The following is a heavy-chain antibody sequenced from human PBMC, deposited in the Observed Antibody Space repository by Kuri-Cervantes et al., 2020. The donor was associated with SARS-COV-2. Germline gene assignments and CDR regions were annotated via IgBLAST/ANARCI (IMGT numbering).Heavy chain of an antibody. CDR3: ARESSIGGFDY. J-gene: IGHJ4*02. CDR1: GFTFSDYY. D-gene: IGHD3-10*01. CDR2: ISSSGSTI. Sequence: GESLKISCAASGFTFSDYYMSWIRQAPGKGLEWVSYISSSGSTIYYADSVKGRFTISRDNSKNTLYLQMNSLRAEDTAVYYCARESSIGGFDYWGQGTLVTVSS. V-gene: IGHV3-11*04.